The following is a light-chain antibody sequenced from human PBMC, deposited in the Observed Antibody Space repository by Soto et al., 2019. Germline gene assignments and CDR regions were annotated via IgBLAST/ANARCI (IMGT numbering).Light chain of an antibody. CDR1: QSISSY. CDR2: AAS. V-gene: IGKV1-39*01. J-gene: IGKJ1*01. Sequence: DIQMTQSPSSLYASVGDRVTITCRASQSISSYLNWYQQKPGKAPKLLIFAASSLQSGVPSRFSGSRSGPDFTLTISSLQPEDFATYYCQQSYSSPPTFGQGTKVDIK. CDR3: QQSYSSPPT.